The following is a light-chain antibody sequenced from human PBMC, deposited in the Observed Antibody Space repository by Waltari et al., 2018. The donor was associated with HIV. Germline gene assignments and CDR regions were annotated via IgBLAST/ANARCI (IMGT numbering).Light chain of an antibody. V-gene: IGKV3-15*01. J-gene: IGKJ4*01. CDR1: HSIFNN. CDR3: QQYNDWLALT. CDR2: GAS. Sequence: ILMPQSPATVSVSPGERVTLSCTASHSIFNNVAWYQQRRGQAPRLVIYGASTRVTGVPDRFSGSGSGTEFTLTISSVQSEDFALYFCQQYNDWLALTFGGGTKVEV.